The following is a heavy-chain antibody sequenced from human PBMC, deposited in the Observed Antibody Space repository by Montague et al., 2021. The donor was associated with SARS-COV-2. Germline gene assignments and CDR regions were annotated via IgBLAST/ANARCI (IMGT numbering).Heavy chain of an antibody. CDR3: ARESGAGQLLWVGEPGKYFDS. D-gene: IGHD3-10*01. V-gene: IGHV3-21*01. Sequence: ETLSLTCAVYGGSFSSYSMNWVRQAPGKGLEWVSSISSSSSYIFYADSVKGRFTISRDNAKTSLYLQMNSLRAEDTAVYYCARESGAGQLLWVGEPGKYFDSWGQGTLVTVSS. CDR1: GGSFSSYS. J-gene: IGHJ4*02. CDR2: ISSSSSYI.